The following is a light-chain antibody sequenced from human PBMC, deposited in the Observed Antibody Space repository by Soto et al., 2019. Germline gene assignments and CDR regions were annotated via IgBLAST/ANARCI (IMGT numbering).Light chain of an antibody. Sequence: QSALTQPASVSRSPGQSITISCTGTSSDVGGFNYVSWYQQHPGKAPKLMIYDVTNRPSGVSYRFSGSKSGNTASLTISGLQAEDEADYYCNSYTSSSTDVFGTGTKLTVL. CDR2: DVT. V-gene: IGLV2-14*03. CDR1: SSDVGGFNY. J-gene: IGLJ1*01. CDR3: NSYTSSSTDV.